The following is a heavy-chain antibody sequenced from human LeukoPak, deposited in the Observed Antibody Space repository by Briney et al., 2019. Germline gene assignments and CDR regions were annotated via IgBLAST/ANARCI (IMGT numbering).Heavy chain of an antibody. CDR3: ANLSIDY. CDR2: IYTSGSS. D-gene: IGHD3-16*02. J-gene: IGHJ4*02. V-gene: IGHV4-61*02. Sequence: SETLSLTCTVSGGSISSGSYYWTWIRQPAGKGLELIGRIYTSGSSSYNPSLKSRVTISVDTSKNQFSLKLSSVTAADTAVYYCANLSIDYWGRGILVTVSS. CDR1: GGSISSGSYY.